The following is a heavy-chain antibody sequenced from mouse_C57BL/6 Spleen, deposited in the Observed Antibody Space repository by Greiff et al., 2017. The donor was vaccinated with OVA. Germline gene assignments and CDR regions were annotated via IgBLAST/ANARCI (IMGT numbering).Heavy chain of an antibody. CDR2: ISYSGST. CDR1: GYSITSGYD. Sequence: EVQLVESGPGMVKPSQSLSLTCTVTGYSITSGYDWHWIRHFPGNKLEWMGYISYSGSTNYNPSLKSRISITHDTSKNHFFLKLNSVTTEDTATYYCARGIYYDAMDYWGQGTSVTVSS. J-gene: IGHJ4*01. V-gene: IGHV3-1*01. D-gene: IGHD2-1*01. CDR3: ARGIYYDAMDY.